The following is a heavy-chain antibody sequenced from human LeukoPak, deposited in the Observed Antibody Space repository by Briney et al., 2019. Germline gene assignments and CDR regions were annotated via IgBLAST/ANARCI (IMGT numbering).Heavy chain of an antibody. CDR3: AKDAQRGFDYSNSLEY. CDR1: GFTFSHYG. V-gene: IGHV3-33*03. J-gene: IGHJ4*02. D-gene: IGHD4-11*01. CDR2: IWSDGTNQ. Sequence: GTSLRLSCAASGFTFSHYGMHWVRQAPGKGLEWVAGIWSDGTNQFYSDSVKGRFTISRDLSSTVYLQMNSLRVEDTAVYFCAKDAQRGFDYSNSLEYWGQGTLVTVSS.